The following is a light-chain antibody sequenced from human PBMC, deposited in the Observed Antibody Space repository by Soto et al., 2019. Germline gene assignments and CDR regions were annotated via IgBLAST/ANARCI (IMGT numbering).Light chain of an antibody. CDR2: GAS. Sequence: EIVLTQSPGTLSLSPGERATLSCRASQSVSNNYLAWYQQKPGQAPRLLIYGASNRATGIPDRFSGSGSGTDFTLTISRLEPEDFGVYYCQQYGRSPWTFGQGTKVDIK. CDR3: QQYGRSPWT. J-gene: IGKJ1*01. CDR1: QSVSNNY. V-gene: IGKV3-20*01.